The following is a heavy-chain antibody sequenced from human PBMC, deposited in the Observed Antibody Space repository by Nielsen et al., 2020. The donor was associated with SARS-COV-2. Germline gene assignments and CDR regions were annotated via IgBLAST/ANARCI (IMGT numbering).Heavy chain of an antibody. CDR3: ARDLTVTSHPYAMDV. D-gene: IGHD4-17*01. J-gene: IGHJ6*02. Sequence: GGSLRLSCAASGFTFSSYSMNWVRQAPGKGLEWVSSISSSSSYIFYADSVKGRFIISRDNAKNSLFLQMNSLRAEDTAVYYCARDLTVTSHPYAMDVWGQGTTVTVS. CDR1: GFTFSSYS. CDR2: ISSSSSYI. V-gene: IGHV3-21*01.